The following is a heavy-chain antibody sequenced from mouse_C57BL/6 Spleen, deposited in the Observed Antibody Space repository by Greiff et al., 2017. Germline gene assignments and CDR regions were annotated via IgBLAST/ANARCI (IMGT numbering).Heavy chain of an antibody. Sequence: SGEGLVKPGGSLKLSCAASGFTFSSYAMSWVRQTPEKRLEWVAYISSGGDYIYYADTVKGRFTISRDNARNTLYLQMSSLKSEDTAMYYCTREGYVKGYFDYWGQGTTLTVSS. V-gene: IGHV5-9-1*02. CDR1: GFTFSSYA. CDR2: ISSGGDYI. J-gene: IGHJ2*01. D-gene: IGHD2-2*01. CDR3: TREGYVKGYFDY.